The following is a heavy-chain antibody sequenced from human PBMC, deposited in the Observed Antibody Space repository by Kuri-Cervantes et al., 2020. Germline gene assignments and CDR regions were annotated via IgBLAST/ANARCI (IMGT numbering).Heavy chain of an antibody. CDR3: ARSTNFDCSGGRCVRGWFDP. V-gene: IGHV1-46*01. CDR2: INHSGGST. Sequence: ASVKVSCKASGYTFTSYYMHWVRQAPGQGLEWMGIINHSGGSTSYAQKFQGRVTMTRDTSTSTVYMELSSLRSEDTAVYYCARSTNFDCSGGRCVRGWFDPWGQGALVTVSS. CDR1: GYTFTSYY. D-gene: IGHD2-15*01. J-gene: IGHJ5*02.